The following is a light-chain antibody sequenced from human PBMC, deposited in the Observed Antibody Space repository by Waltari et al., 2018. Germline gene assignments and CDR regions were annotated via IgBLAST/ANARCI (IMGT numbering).Light chain of an antibody. Sequence: EIVLTQSPGTLSLSPGERATLSCRASQTVSSSYLAWYQQKPGQAPRLLIYGASSRATGIPGRFSCSGSGTDFTLTISRLEPEDFAVYYCQLFGISPLFTFGPGTKVDI. CDR3: QLFGISPLFT. J-gene: IGKJ3*01. CDR2: GAS. V-gene: IGKV3-20*01. CDR1: QTVSSSY.